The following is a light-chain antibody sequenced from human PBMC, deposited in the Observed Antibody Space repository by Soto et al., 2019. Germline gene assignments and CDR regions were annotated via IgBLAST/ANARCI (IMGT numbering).Light chain of an antibody. CDR3: SSYTTSSTPYWV. CDR2: EVS. J-gene: IGLJ3*02. Sequence: QSALTQPASVSGSPGQSITISCTGTSSDVGGYNYVSWYQQHTGKAPKLMIYEVSNRPSGVSNRFSGTKSGNTASLTISGLQAEDEADYYCSSYTTSSTPYWVFGGGTKLTVL. CDR1: SSDVGGYNY. V-gene: IGLV2-14*01.